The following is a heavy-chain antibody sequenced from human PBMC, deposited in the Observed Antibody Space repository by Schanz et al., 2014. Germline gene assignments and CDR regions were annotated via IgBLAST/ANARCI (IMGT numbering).Heavy chain of an antibody. CDR3: VRHGNYEFWHGPTPQFEN. V-gene: IGHV4-39*01. Sequence: QLHLQESGPGLAKPSETLSLICSVSGGSISTSSRYWGWIRQSPGKGLEWLGSLYYTGKTHYNPPLKSQVTIPLDTPKNQFSRNWTSVTAADTAVYYCVRHGNYEFWHGPTPQFENWGQGTLVTVSS. CDR1: GGSISTSSRY. J-gene: IGHJ4*02. D-gene: IGHD3-3*01. CDR2: LYYTGKT.